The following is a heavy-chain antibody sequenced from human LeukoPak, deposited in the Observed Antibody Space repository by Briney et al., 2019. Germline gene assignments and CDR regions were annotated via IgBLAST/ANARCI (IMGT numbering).Heavy chain of an antibody. CDR1: GFTVSSNY. J-gene: IGHJ4*02. CDR2: IYSGGIT. V-gene: IGHV3-53*01. CDR3: ARLDSSSWYVY. Sequence: GGALRLSCAASGFTVSSNYMSWVRQAPGEGREGVSVIYSGGITYYADSVKGRFTISRDNCKNTLYLQMNSLRAADPAVYYCARLDSSSWYVYWGQGTLVTVPS. D-gene: IGHD6-13*01.